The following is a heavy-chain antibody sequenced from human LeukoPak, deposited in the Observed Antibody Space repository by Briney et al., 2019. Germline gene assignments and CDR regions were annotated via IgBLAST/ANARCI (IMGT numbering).Heavy chain of an antibody. V-gene: IGHV1-69*05. Sequence: SVKVSCKASGGTFSSYAISWVRQAPGQGLEWMGGIIPIFGTANYAQKFQGRVTITTDESTSTAYMELSSLRSEDTAVYYCATYDSRLHYFDYWGQGTLVTVSS. D-gene: IGHD3-22*01. CDR1: GGTFSSYA. CDR3: ATYDSRLHYFDY. CDR2: IIPIFGTA. J-gene: IGHJ4*02.